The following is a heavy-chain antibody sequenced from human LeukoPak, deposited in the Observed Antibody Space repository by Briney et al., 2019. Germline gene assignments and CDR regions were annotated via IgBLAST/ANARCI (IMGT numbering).Heavy chain of an antibody. CDR1: GFTFSSYD. J-gene: IGHJ6*02. CDR2: ISYDGSNK. CDR3: AKDRSPLRLYYYGMDV. V-gene: IGHV3-30*18. D-gene: IGHD3-3*01. Sequence: GRSLRLSCAASGFTFSSYDMHWVRQAPGKGLEWVAVISYDGSNKYYADSVKGRFTISRDNSKNTLYLQMNSLRAEDTAVYYCAKDRSPLRLYYYGMDVWGQGTTVTVSS.